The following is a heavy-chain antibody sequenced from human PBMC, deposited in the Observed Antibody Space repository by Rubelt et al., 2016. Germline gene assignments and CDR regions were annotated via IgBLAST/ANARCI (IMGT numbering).Heavy chain of an antibody. J-gene: IGHJ5*02. Sequence: QVQLQESGPGLVKPSETLSLTCTVSGYSISSGYYWGWIRQPPGKGLEWIGSIYHSGSTYYNPSLKSRVTISVATSKNQFSRKLSSVTAADTAVYYCASADYDFWSGSDRNWFDPWGQGTLVTVSS. V-gene: IGHV4-38-2*02. D-gene: IGHD3-3*01. CDR3: ASADYDFWSGSDRNWFDP. CDR1: GYSISSGYY. CDR2: IYHSGST.